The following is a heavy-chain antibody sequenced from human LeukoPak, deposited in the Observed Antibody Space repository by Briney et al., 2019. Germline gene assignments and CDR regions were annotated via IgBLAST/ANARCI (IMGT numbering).Heavy chain of an antibody. D-gene: IGHD6-13*01. J-gene: IGHJ4*02. V-gene: IGHV3-23*01. Sequence: GGSLRLSCAASGFTFSSYAMSWVRQAPEKGLEWVSAISGSGGRTYYADSVKGRFTISRDNSKNTLYLQMNSLRAEDTAVYYCAKRHSTSWASDYWGQGTLVTVSS. CDR3: AKRHSTSWASDY. CDR1: GFTFSSYA. CDR2: ISGSGGRT.